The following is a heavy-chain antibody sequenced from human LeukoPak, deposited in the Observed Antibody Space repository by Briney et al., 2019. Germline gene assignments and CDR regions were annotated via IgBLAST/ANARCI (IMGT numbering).Heavy chain of an antibody. Sequence: GGSLRLSCAASGLTFRNYAMSWVRQAPGKGLEWVSVICANDGNTYYADAVKGRFTISRDNSKNTLYLQMNSLRAEDTAVYYCANFYDFLDYWGQGTLVTVSS. D-gene: IGHD3-3*01. V-gene: IGHV3-23*01. CDR2: ICANDGNT. J-gene: IGHJ4*02. CDR1: GLTFRNYA. CDR3: ANFYDFLDY.